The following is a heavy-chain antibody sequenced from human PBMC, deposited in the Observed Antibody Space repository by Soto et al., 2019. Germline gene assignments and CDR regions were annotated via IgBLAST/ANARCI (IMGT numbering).Heavy chain of an antibody. D-gene: IGHD3-22*01. CDR3: ARSLDYYDSSGYYYYFDY. CDR2: INPNSGGT. CDR1: GYTFTGYY. J-gene: IGHJ4*02. Sequence: QVPLVQSGAEVKKPGASVKVSCKASGYTFTGYYMHWVRQAPGQGLEWMGWINPNSGGTNYAQKFQGWVTMTRDTSISTAYMELSRLRSDDTAVYYCARSLDYYDSSGYYYYFDYWGQGTLVTVSS. V-gene: IGHV1-2*04.